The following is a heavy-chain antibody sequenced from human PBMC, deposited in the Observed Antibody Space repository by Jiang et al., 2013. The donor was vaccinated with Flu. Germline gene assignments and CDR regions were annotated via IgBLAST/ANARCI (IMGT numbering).Heavy chain of an antibody. D-gene: IGHD3-10*01. CDR1: GLTSVAIA. CDR2: ISSSSSCI. CDR3: ARDWRFGELSY. V-gene: IGHV3-21*01. J-gene: IGHJ4*02. Sequence: RLSCAASGLTSVAIAVNWVRQAPGKGLEWVSSISSSSSCIYYADSVKGRFTISRDNAKNSLYLQMNSLRAEDTAVYYCARDWRFGELSYWGQGTLVTVSS.